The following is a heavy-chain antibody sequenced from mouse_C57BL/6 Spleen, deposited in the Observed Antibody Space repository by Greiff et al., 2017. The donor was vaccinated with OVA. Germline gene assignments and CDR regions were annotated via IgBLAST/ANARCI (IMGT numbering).Heavy chain of an antibody. CDR1: GYTFTSYW. V-gene: IGHV1-64*01. D-gene: IGHD1-1*01. CDR3: ARKENYGSSPWFAY. Sequence: QVQLKQPGAELVKPGASVKLSCKASGYTFTSYWMHWVKQRPGQGLEWIGMIHPNSGSTNYNEKFKSKATLTVDKSSSTAYMQLSSLTSEDSAVYYCARKENYGSSPWFAYWGQGTLVTVSA. J-gene: IGHJ3*01. CDR2: IHPNSGST.